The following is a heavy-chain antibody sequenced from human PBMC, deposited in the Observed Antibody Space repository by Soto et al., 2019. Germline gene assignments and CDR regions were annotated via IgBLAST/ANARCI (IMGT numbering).Heavy chain of an antibody. CDR1: GFTFSSYE. D-gene: IGHD1-26*01. CDR2: ISSSGSTI. Sequence: EVQLVESGGGLVQPGGSLRLSCAASGFTFSSYEMNWVRQAPGKGLEWVSYISSSGSTIYYADSVKGRFTISRDNAKNSLYLQMNSLRAEDTAVYYCARDGGFIGGATRGGYFQHWGQGTLVTVSS. V-gene: IGHV3-48*03. CDR3: ARDGGFIGGATRGGYFQH. J-gene: IGHJ1*01.